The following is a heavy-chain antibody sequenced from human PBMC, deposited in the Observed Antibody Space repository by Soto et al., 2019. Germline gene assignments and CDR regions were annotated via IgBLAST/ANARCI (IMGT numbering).Heavy chain of an antibody. V-gene: IGHV4-61*01. Sequence: SETLSLTCTVSGGSVSRDSYYWNWIRQPPGKGLEWIGNIYYSGSTKYNPSLKSRVTISVDTSKNHFSLSLSSVTAADTAVYYCAVADTSYGMDVWGQGXTVTVSS. CDR2: IYYSGST. J-gene: IGHJ6*02. CDR1: GGSVSRDSYY. D-gene: IGHD6-19*01. CDR3: AVADTSYGMDV.